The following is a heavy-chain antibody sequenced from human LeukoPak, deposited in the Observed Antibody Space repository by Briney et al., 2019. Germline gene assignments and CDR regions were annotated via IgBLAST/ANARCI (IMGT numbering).Heavy chain of an antibody. CDR3: AKGQVPAAANYYYYYGMDV. D-gene: IGHD2-2*01. J-gene: IGHJ6*02. V-gene: IGHV3-23*01. CDR1: GFPFSSYA. CDR2: ISCSGGST. Sequence: GSLRLSFATSGFPFSSYAMSWVRPAPGKGLGWVSAISCSGGSTYYADSVKGRFTISRDNSKNTLYLQMNSLRAEDTAVYYCAKGQVPAAANYYYYYGMDVWGQGTTVTVSS.